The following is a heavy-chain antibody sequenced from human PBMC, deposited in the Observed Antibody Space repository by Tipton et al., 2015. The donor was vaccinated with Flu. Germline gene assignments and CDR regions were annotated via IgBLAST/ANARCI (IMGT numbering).Heavy chain of an antibody. V-gene: IGHV4-38-2*02. Sequence: TLSLTCTVSGYSISSGYYCGWIRQPPGKGLEWIGSIYHSGSTYYNPSLKSRVTISVDTSKNQFSLKLSSVTAADTAVYYCARGTLWFGDTSGWFGPWGQGTLVTVSS. J-gene: IGHJ5*02. CDR3: ARGTLWFGDTSGWFGP. CDR2: IYHSGST. CDR1: GYSISSGYY. D-gene: IGHD3-10*01.